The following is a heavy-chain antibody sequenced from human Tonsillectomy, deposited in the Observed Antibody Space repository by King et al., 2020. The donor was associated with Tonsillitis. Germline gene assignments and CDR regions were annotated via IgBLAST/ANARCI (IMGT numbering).Heavy chain of an antibody. J-gene: IGHJ6*02. CDR2: IIPILGIA. Sequence: VQLVESGAEVKKPGSSVKVSCKASGGTFSSYAINWVRQAPGQGLEWMGGIIPILGIANYAQKFQGRVMITADESTSTAYMELSSLRSEDTAVYYCARGRVGYNSGEGYYYGMDVWGQGTTVTVSS. V-gene: IGHV1-69*01. D-gene: IGHD1-1*01. CDR3: ARGRVGYNSGEGYYYGMDV. CDR1: GGTFSSYA.